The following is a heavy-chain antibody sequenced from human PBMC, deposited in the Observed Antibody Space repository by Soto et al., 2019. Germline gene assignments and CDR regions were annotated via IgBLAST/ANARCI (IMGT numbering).Heavy chain of an antibody. CDR3: AKEVPGTLGQ. CDR1: GFTFSSFS. Sequence: EVQLVESGGGLVQPAGSLRLSCAASGFTFSSFSMDWVRLAPGKGLEWIAYISSSGTIHYAGFVKGRFTIPRDNGKNSLYLQVNSLRAEDTAVYYCAKEVPGTLGQWGQGTLVTVSS. D-gene: IGHD6-19*01. CDR2: ISSSGTI. V-gene: IGHV3-48*01. J-gene: IGHJ4*02.